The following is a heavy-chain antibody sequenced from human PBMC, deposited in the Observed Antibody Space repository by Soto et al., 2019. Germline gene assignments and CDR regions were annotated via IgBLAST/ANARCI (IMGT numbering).Heavy chain of an antibody. CDR2: IKNKDNRYTT. CDR1: GFTFSDHY. CDR3: ARVGLGATTRYFGY. J-gene: IGHJ4*02. V-gene: IGHV3-72*01. D-gene: IGHD1-26*01. Sequence: EVQVVESGGGLVQPGGSLRLSCEASGFTFSDHYMDWVRQAPGKGLEWVGGIKNKDNRYTTEYAPSVKGRFTTSRDDSKNTLYLQMNSLKAEDTALYYCARVGLGATTRYFGYWGRGTLVAVSS.